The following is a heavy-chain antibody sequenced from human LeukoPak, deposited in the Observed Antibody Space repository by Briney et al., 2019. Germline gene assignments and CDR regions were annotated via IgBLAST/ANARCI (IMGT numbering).Heavy chain of an antibody. CDR1: GFTFRDYW. J-gene: IGHJ4*02. V-gene: IGHV3-7*01. CDR3: ARVQVAVQSVFDYFDY. D-gene: IGHD2-2*01. Sequence: GGSLRLSCAASGFTFRDYWMTWVRKAPWKGLEWVASIKYNGNEKQYVDSVKGRFTVSRDNAKDSLYLQMNSLRAEDTAVYFCARVQVAVQSVFDYFDYWGQGTLVTVSS. CDR2: IKYNGNEK.